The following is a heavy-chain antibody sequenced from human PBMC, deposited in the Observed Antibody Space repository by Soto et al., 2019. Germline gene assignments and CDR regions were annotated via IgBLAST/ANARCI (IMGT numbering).Heavy chain of an antibody. Sequence: SETLSLTCTVSGFSISSYYWSWIRQPPGKGLEWIGYIYYSGSTSYNPSLKSRVTISVDTSKNQFSLKLSSVTAADTAVYYCATSMVRGVNNWFDPWGQGTLVTVSS. V-gene: IGHV4-59*01. CDR1: GFSISSYY. D-gene: IGHD3-10*01. CDR2: IYYSGST. J-gene: IGHJ5*02. CDR3: ATSMVRGVNNWFDP.